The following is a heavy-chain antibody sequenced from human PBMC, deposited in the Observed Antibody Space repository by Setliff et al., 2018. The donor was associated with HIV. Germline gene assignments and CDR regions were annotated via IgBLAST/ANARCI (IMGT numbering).Heavy chain of an antibody. CDR2: INHSGST. Sequence: SETLSLTCAVYGGSFSGYYWSWIRQPPGKGLEWIGEINHSGSTNYNPSLKSRVTISVDTSKNQFSLKLSSVTAADTAVYYCARGPPNIAAAGMVDYWGQGTLVTVSS. V-gene: IGHV4-34*01. J-gene: IGHJ4*02. D-gene: IGHD6-13*01. CDR1: GGSFSGYY. CDR3: ARGPPNIAAAGMVDY.